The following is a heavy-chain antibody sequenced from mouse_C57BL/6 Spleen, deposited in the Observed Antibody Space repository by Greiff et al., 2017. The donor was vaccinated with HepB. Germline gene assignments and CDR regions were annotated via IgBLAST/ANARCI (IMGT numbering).Heavy chain of an antibody. CDR1: GFTFSDYY. Sequence: EVQLVESEGGLVQPGSSMKLSCTASGFTFSDYYMAWVRQVPEKGLEWVANINYDGSSTYYLDSLKSRFIISRDNAKNILYLQMSSLKSEDTATYYCARYYDYPYWYFDVWGTGTTVTVSS. CDR2: INYDGSST. D-gene: IGHD2-4*01. J-gene: IGHJ1*03. V-gene: IGHV5-16*01. CDR3: ARYYDYPYWYFDV.